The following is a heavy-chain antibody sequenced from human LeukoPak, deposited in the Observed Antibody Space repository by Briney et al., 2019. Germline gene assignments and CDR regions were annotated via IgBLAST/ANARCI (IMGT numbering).Heavy chain of an antibody. V-gene: IGHV1-2*02. CDR3: ARDGHHGGYDY. Sequence: ASVKVSCKASGYTFTSYAMNWVRQAPGQGLEWMGWINPNSGGTNYAQKFQGRVTMTRDTSISTAYMELSRLRSDDTAVYYCARDGHHGGYDYWGQGTLVTVSS. CDR1: GYTFTSYA. D-gene: IGHD2-15*01. CDR2: INPNSGGT. J-gene: IGHJ4*02.